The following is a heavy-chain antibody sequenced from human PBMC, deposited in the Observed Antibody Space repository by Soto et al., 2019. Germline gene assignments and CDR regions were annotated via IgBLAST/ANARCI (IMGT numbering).Heavy chain of an antibody. CDR3: AQDRGWGVVSPSHDY. V-gene: IGHV3-23*01. CDR1: GFTFRNFV. CDR2: IRGSGGET. Sequence: EVQLLESGGGLVQPGGSLRVSCAASGFTFRNFVMSWVRQAPGKGLEWVSAIRGSGGETFYADSVKGRFTISRDNSRNTLYLQMNSLRDADTALYFCAQDRGWGVVSPSHDYWGRGTLVTVSS. J-gene: IGHJ4*02. D-gene: IGHD2-21*01.